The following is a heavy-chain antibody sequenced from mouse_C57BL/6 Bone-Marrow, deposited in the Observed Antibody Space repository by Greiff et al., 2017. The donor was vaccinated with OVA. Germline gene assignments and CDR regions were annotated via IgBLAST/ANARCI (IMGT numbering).Heavy chain of an antibody. Sequence: DVKLVESGGDLVKPGGSLKLSCAASGFTFSSYGMSWVRQTPDKRLEWVATISSGGSYTYYPYSVKGRFTISRDNAKNTLYLQMSSLKSEDTAMYYCARRGTTVVAPYYAMDYWGQGTSVTVSS. CDR2: ISSGGSYT. CDR1: GFTFSSYG. CDR3: ARRGTTVVAPYYAMDY. V-gene: IGHV5-6*02. J-gene: IGHJ4*01. D-gene: IGHD1-1*01.